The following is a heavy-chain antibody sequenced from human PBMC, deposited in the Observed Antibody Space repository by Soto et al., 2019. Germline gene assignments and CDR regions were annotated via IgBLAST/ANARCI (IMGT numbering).Heavy chain of an antibody. D-gene: IGHD4-4*01. Sequence: VGSLRLSCAASGVTCSSYSMNWVRQAPGKGLEWVSYISSSSSTIYYADSVKGRFTISRDNAKNSLYLQMNSLRAEDTAVYYCARAVTTGTNWFDPWGQGTLVTVSS. J-gene: IGHJ5*02. V-gene: IGHV3-48*01. CDR2: ISSSSSTI. CDR1: GVTCSSYS. CDR3: ARAVTTGTNWFDP.